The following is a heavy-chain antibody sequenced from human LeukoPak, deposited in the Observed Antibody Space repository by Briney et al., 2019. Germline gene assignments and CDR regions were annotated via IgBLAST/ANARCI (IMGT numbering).Heavy chain of an antibody. V-gene: IGHV1-69*04. J-gene: IGHJ4*02. CDR1: GGTFSSYA. CDR3: ARAYCSSTSCYLGY. Sequence: SVKVSCKASGGTFSSYAISWVRQAPGQGLEWMGRIIPILGIANYAQKFQGRVTITADKSTSTAYMELSSLRSEDTAVYYCARAYCSSTSCYLGYWGQGTLVTVSS. CDR2: IIPILGIA. D-gene: IGHD2-2*01.